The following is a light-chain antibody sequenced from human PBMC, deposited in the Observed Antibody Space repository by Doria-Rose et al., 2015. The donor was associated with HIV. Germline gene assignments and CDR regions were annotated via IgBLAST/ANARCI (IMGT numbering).Light chain of an antibody. CDR1: QSVSTN. J-gene: IGKJ4*01. Sequence: DIVLTQSPDTLSVSPGDRATLSCRASQSVSTNLTWYQLIPGQPPRLLIYDSFTRATGVPARFSGSGSGTDFTLTISAVQSADFAIYYCQQYGQWPLTFGGGTQVEI. V-gene: IGKV3-15*01. CDR3: QQYGQWPLT. CDR2: DSF.